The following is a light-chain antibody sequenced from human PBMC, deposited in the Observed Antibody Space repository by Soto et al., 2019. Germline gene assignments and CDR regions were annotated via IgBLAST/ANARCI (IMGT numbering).Light chain of an antibody. CDR3: SSYTSSSTPYV. CDR2: EVS. Sequence: QSALTQPPSVSGSPGQSVTISCTGTSSDVGYYNRVSWYQQPPGTAPKLMIYEVSNRPSGVPDRFSGSKSGNTASLTISGLQAEDEADYYCSSYTSSSTPYVFGTGTKLTVL. CDR1: SSDVGYYNR. V-gene: IGLV2-18*02. J-gene: IGLJ1*01.